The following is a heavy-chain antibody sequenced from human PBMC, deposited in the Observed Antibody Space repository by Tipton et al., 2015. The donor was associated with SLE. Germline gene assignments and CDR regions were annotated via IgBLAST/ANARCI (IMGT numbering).Heavy chain of an antibody. CDR2: INADGSDT. CDR3: ARDRKFSYSFDS. V-gene: IGHV3-74*01. J-gene: IGHJ4*02. CDR1: GFTFSAYW. Sequence: SLRLSCAASGFTFSAYWIHWVRRAPGKGLVWVSRINADGSDTNYADFVRGRFTISRDNAKNTLYLQMNRPTADDTTLYYCARDRKFSYSFDSWGQGTLVTVSS. D-gene: IGHD1-14*01.